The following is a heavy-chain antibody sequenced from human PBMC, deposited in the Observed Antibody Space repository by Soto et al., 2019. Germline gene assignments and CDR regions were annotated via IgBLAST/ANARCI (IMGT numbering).Heavy chain of an antibody. Sequence: SETLSLTCAVYGGSFSGYYWSWIRQPPGKGLEWIGEINHSGSTNYNPSLKSRVTISVDTSKNQFSLKLSSVTAADTAVYYCARGFTMVRGVNPALGYYYGMDVWGQGTTVTVS. CDR2: INHSGST. J-gene: IGHJ6*02. CDR3: ARGFTMVRGVNPALGYYYGMDV. V-gene: IGHV4-34*01. D-gene: IGHD3-10*01. CDR1: GGSFSGYY.